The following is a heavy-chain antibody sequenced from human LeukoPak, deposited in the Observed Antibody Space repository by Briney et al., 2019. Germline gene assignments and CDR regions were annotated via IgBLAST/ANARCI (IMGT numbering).Heavy chain of an antibody. CDR1: GGSISSYY. Sequence: SETLSLTCTVSGGSISSYYWNWIRQPPGKGLEWIGYIYYSGSTNYNPSLKSRVTISVDTSKNQFSLKLSSVTAADTAVYYCARVPAAMSYYMDVWGKGTTVTVSS. V-gene: IGHV4-59*01. CDR3: ARVPAAMSYYMDV. J-gene: IGHJ6*03. CDR2: IYYSGST. D-gene: IGHD2-2*01.